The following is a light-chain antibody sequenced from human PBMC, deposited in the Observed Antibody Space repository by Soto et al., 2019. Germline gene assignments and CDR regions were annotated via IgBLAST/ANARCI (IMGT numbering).Light chain of an antibody. J-gene: IGKJ1*01. CDR3: HQYYTWPRT. Sequence: EIVMSQSPVTLSVSQGERATLSCRAGQSVNNYLAWYQQRPGQAPRLLIYDASNRATGIPARFSGSGSGTEFTLTISSLQSEDIAVYYCHQYYTWPRTFGQGTMVDI. CDR1: QSVNNY. CDR2: DAS. V-gene: IGKV3D-15*01.